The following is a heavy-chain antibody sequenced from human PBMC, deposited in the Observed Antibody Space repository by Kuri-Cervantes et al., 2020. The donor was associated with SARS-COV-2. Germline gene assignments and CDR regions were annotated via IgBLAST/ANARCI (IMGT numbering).Heavy chain of an antibody. CDR2: IYWDDDK. D-gene: IGHD6-13*01. CDR1: GFSLSTSGMC. CDR3: AHWAAGTPGYYYYYMDV. Sequence: SGPTLVKPTQTLTLTCTFSGFSLSTSGMCVSWIRQPPGKALEWLALIYWDDDKRYSPSLKSRLTITKDTSKNQVVLTMTNMDPVDTATYYCAHWAAGTPGYYYYYMDVWGKGTTVTVSS. J-gene: IGHJ6*03. V-gene: IGHV2-5*08.